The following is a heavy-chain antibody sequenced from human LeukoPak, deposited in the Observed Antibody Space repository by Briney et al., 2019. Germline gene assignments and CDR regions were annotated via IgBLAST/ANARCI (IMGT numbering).Heavy chain of an antibody. V-gene: IGHV4-59*01. CDR1: GGSISSYY. CDR2: IYYSGST. CDR3: ARGYGGNSAGFDY. Sequence: SETLSLTCTVSGGSISSYYWSWIRQPPGKGLEWIGYIYYSGSTNYNPSLKSRVTISVDTSKNQFSLKLSSVTAADTAVYYCARGYGGNSAGFDYSGQGTLVTVSS. J-gene: IGHJ4*02. D-gene: IGHD4-23*01.